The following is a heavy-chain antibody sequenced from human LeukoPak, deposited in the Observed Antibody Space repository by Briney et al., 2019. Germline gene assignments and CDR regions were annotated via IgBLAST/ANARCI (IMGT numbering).Heavy chain of an antibody. D-gene: IGHD3-16*01. CDR1: GGSISSSSYY. CDR2: IYYSGST. Sequence: SETLSLTCTVSGGSISSSSYYWGWIRQPPGKGLEWIGSIYYSGSTYYNPSLRSRVTISVDTSKNQFSLKLSSVTAADTAVYYCARGIFGAYYYYMDVWGKGTTVTISS. J-gene: IGHJ6*03. CDR3: ARGIFGAYYYYMDV. V-gene: IGHV4-39*07.